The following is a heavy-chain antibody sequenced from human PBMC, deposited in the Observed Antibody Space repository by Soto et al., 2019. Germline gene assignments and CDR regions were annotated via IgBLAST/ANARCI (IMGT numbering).Heavy chain of an antibody. Sequence: PVGSLRLSCSASGFTVSSNYMSWVRQAPGKGLEWVSVIYSGGSTYYADSVKGRFTISRDNSKNTLYLQMNSLRAEDTDVYYCARDTPLRIAAAGTSANHYYWMDGWEQATKV. D-gene: IGHD6-13*01. J-gene: IGHJ6*01. CDR1: GFTVSSNY. CDR2: IYSGGST. CDR3: ARDTPLRIAAAGTSANHYYWMDG. V-gene: IGHV3-53*01.